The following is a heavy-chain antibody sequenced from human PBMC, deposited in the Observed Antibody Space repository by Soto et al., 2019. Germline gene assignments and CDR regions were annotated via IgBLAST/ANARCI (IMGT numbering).Heavy chain of an antibody. CDR2: INPNSGGT. V-gene: IGHV1-2*02. J-gene: IGHJ4*02. Sequence: QMQLVQSGAEVKKPAASVKVSCKASGYSFTGYYMHWVRQAPGQGLEWMGWINPNSGGTTYAQSFKDRVTMTRDTSITTVSMELTQLRSDDTAIYDCATEYSPSSGVLHSWGQGTLVTVSS. D-gene: IGHD5-12*01. CDR1: GYSFTGYY. CDR3: ATEYSPSSGVLHS.